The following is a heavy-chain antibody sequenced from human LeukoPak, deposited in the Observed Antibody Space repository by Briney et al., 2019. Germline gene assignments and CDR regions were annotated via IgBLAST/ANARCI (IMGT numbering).Heavy chain of an antibody. Sequence: GGSLRLSCAASGFIFSSYSMNWVRQAPGKGLEWVSYITTSSITTYYADSVKGRFTISRDDAKNSLYLQMNSLRAEDTAVYYCATDGLAKLGAFDSWGQGTLVTVSS. D-gene: IGHD3-10*01. CDR3: ATDGLAKLGAFDS. CDR2: ITTSSITT. V-gene: IGHV3-48*01. J-gene: IGHJ4*02. CDR1: GFIFSSYS.